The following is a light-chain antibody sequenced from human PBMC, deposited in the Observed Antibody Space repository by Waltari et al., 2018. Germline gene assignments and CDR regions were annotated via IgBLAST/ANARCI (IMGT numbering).Light chain of an antibody. CDR2: DTN. CDR1: AGAVTRSHY. Sequence: QAVVTQEPSLTVSPGGTVTLTCGSSAGAVTRSHYPSWFQPNSGQAPRRLIFDTNSKDPSTPARFSGSLPGARAALTLSGAQREDEAEYFCLLTYSGAVVFGGGTELTVL. J-gene: IGLJ2*01. V-gene: IGLV7-46*01. CDR3: LLTYSGAVV.